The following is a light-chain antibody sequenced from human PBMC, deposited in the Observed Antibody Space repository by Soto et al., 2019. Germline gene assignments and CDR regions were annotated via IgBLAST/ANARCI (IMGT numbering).Light chain of an antibody. CDR1: QAVNTR. CDR3: HQSQSWPRT. V-gene: IGKV3-11*01. Sequence: EIVLTQSPSTLSSFPGDRVTLSCRASQAVNTRLAWYQQKPGQAPSLLIYLTSTRAAGIPARFSGSGSGTDFTLTISDVQPEDFAVYYCHQSQSWPRTFGQGTKVHIK. J-gene: IGKJ1*01. CDR2: LTS.